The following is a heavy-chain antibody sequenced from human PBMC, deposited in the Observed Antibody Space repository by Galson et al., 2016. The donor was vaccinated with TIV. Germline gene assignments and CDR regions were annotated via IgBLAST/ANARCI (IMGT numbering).Heavy chain of an antibody. CDR1: SDSIINYS. V-gene: IGHV4-59*01. CDR2: ISDSGRS. CDR3: ARDLGLGAFDI. D-gene: IGHD7-27*01. Sequence: SETLSLTCTVSSDSIINYSLSWIRQPPGKGLEWIGYISDSGRSNENPSLKSRVTISVDTSKKQISLKLKSVTAADTAMYYCARDLGLGAFDIWGQGTMVTVSS. J-gene: IGHJ3*02.